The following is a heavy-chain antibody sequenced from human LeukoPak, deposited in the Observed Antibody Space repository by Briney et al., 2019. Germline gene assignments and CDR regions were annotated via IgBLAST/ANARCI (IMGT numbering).Heavy chain of an antibody. CDR2: INPNSGGT. CDR1: GYTFTGYD. Sequence: EASVKVSCKASGYTFTGYDLHWVRQAPGQGLEWMGWINPNSGGTNYAQKFQGRVTMTRDTSFSTAYMELSRLRSDDTAVYYCARGSGSFPATFFDYWGQGTLVTVSS. D-gene: IGHD3-10*01. V-gene: IGHV1-2*02. J-gene: IGHJ4*02. CDR3: ARGSGSFPATFFDY.